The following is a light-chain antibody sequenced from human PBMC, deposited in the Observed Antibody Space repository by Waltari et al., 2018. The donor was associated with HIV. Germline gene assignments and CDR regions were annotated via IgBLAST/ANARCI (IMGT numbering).Light chain of an antibody. J-gene: IGLJ2*01. CDR1: SNGIGTYNF. CDR3: VSYTEKDTFLL. V-gene: IGLV2-8*01. Sequence: QSALTQPPSASGSPGQSVAISCTGSSNGIGTYNFVSWYQHHPGKAPKLLIYDVTRRPPGIPDRFSGTKSGYTASLTVSDLQVEDEADYYCVSYTEKDTFLLFGGGTKLAV. CDR2: DVT.